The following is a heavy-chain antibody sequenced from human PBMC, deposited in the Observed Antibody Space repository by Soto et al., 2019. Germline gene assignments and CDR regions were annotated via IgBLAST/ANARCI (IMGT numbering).Heavy chain of an antibody. J-gene: IGHJ4*02. CDR3: AKANSGDDDEFDY. CDR1: RYTFTSYC. V-gene: IGHV1-2*02. D-gene: IGHD5-12*01. CDR2: INPKSGGT. Sequence: SVKFSFKSSRYTFTSYCMHWVRQAPVQGLEWMGWINPKSGGTDYSQKFQGRVTMTRDTSSSSAYMELSSLRSDDTAVYYCAKANSGDDDEFDYWGQGTQVTVSS.